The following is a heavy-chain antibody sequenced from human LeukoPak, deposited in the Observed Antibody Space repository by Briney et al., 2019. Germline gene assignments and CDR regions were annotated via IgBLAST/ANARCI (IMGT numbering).Heavy chain of an antibody. CDR3: ARRDYAVAAPMFDY. CDR2: IYYSGST. V-gene: IGHV4-39*01. D-gene: IGHD2-15*01. CDR1: GGSISSSSYF. J-gene: IGHJ4*02. Sequence: TSETLSLTCTVSGGSISSSSYFWGWIRQPPGKGLEWIGSIYYSGSTNYNPSLKSRVTIFVDTSKNQFSLKLSSVTAADTAVYHCARRDYAVAAPMFDYWGQGTLVTVSS.